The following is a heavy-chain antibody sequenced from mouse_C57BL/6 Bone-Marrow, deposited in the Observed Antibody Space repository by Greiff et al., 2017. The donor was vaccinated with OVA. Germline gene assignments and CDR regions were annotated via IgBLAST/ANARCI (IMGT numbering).Heavy chain of an antibody. V-gene: IGHV1-64*01. D-gene: IGHD1-1*01. CDR3: ARLLRYAMDY. J-gene: IGHJ4*01. CDR2: IHPNSGST. Sequence: QVQLQQPGAELVKPGASVKLSCKASGYTFTSYWMHWVKQRPGQGLEWIGMIHPNSGSTNYNEKFKSKATLTVDKSSSPAYMQLSSLTSEDSAVYYCARLLRYAMDYWGQGTSVTVSS. CDR1: GYTFTSYW.